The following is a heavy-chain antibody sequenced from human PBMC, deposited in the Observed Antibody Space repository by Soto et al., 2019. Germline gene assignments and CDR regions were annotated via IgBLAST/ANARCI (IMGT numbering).Heavy chain of an antibody. CDR1: GGSISSGGYY. D-gene: IGHD2-2*01. J-gene: IGHJ6*02. V-gene: IGHV4-31*03. CDR3: ARDYCSSTSCYHAYGMDV. CDR2: IYYSGST. Sequence: QVQLQESGPGLVKPSQTLSLTCTVSGGSISSGGYYWSWIRQHPGKGLEWIGYIYYSGSTYYNPSLKSRVTISVDSSKNQFSLKLSSVTAADTAVYYCARDYCSSTSCYHAYGMDVWGQGTTVTVSS.